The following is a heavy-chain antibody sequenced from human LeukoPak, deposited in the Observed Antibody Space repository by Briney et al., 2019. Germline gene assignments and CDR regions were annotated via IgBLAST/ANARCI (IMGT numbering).Heavy chain of an antibody. CDR1: GGSISSSSYY. Sequence: PSETLSLTCTVSGGSISSSSYYWGWIRQPPGKGLEWIGEIYHSGSTNYNPSLNSRVTILVDKSKNQFSLKLSSVTAADTAVYYCARLITMVRGLEDWFDPWGQGSLVTVSS. CDR2: IYHSGST. CDR3: ARLITMVRGLEDWFDP. J-gene: IGHJ5*02. D-gene: IGHD3-10*01. V-gene: IGHV4-39*07.